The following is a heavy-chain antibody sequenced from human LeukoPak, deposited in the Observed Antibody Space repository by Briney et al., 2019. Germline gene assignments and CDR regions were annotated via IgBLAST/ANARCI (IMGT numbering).Heavy chain of an antibody. V-gene: IGHV1-8*01. D-gene: IGHD2-2*01. CDR3: ARGGDIVGVPDNWFDP. J-gene: IGHJ5*02. CDR1: GYTFTSYE. Sequence: GASVKVSCKASGYTFTSYEINWVRQATGQGLEWMGWMNANSGNTGYAQKFQGRVNMTRNTSIRTAYMELSRLISEVTAVYYCARGGDIVGVPDNWFDPWGQGSLVTVSS. CDR2: MNANSGNT.